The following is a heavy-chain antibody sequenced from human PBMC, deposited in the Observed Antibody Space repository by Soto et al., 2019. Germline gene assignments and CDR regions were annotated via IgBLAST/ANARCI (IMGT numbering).Heavy chain of an antibody. V-gene: IGHV4-30-2*01. Sequence: SESLSLTCAVYGGSFSGYYWSWIRQPPGKGLEWIGYIYHSGSTYYNPSLKSRVTISVDRSKNQFSLKLSSVTAADTAVYSCARVTWNYYYGMDIWGQGTTVTVSS. CDR1: GGSFSGYY. CDR2: IYHSGST. D-gene: IGHD1-1*01. J-gene: IGHJ6*02. CDR3: ARVTWNYYYGMDI.